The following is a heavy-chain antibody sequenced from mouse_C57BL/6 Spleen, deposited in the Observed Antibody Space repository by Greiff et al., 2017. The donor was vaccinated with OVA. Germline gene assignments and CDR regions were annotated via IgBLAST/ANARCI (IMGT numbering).Heavy chain of an antibody. D-gene: IGHD1-1*01. CDR1: GYTFTDYN. J-gene: IGHJ1*03. CDR3: AKEGAITTVVATNWYFDV. Sequence: EVQLQQSGPELVKPGASVKIPCKASGYTFTDYNTDWVPQSHLNILDIILSLNPNNDATIYNQKFKGKATLTVDKSSSTAYMELRSLTSEDTAVYYCAKEGAITTVVATNWYFDVWGTGTTVTVSS. CDR2: LNPNNDAT. V-gene: IGHV1-18*01.